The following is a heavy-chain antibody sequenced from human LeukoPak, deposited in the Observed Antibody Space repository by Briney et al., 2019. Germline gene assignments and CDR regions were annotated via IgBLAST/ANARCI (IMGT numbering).Heavy chain of an antibody. V-gene: IGHV5-51*01. CDR1: GYSFTSYW. Sequence: GESLKISCKGSGYSFTSYWIGWVRQMPGKGLEWMGIIYPGDSDTRYSPSFQGQVTISADKSISTAYLQWSSLKASDTAMYYCARQDFPDYDILTGYANFDYWGQGTLVTASS. CDR2: IYPGDSDT. D-gene: IGHD3-9*01. J-gene: IGHJ4*02. CDR3: ARQDFPDYDILTGYANFDY.